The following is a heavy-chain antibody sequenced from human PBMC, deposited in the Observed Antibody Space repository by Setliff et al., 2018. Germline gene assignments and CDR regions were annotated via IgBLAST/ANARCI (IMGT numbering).Heavy chain of an antibody. CDR2: ITSRSSYI. CDR1: GFTFSSYA. Sequence: LSLSCAASGFTFSSYAMNWVRQAPGKGLEWVSSITSRSSYIYYADSVKGRFTASRDNAKNSLYLQMNSLRAEDTAVYYCARASVRYYDSSGFNYWGQGTLVTVSS. CDR3: ARASVRYYDSSGFNY. D-gene: IGHD3-22*01. J-gene: IGHJ4*02. V-gene: IGHV3-21*06.